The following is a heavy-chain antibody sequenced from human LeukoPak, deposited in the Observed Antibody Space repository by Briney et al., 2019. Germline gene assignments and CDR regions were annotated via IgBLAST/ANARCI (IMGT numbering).Heavy chain of an antibody. CDR3: ARDKIQGLLWFGELEL. D-gene: IGHD3-10*01. CDR1: GFTFDDYG. Sequence: GGSLRLSCAASGFTFDDYGMSWVRQAPGKGLEYVSAISSNGGSTYYANSVKGRFTISRDNSKNTLYLQMGSLRAEDMAVYYCARDKIQGLLWFGELELWGQGTLVTVSS. J-gene: IGHJ4*02. V-gene: IGHV3-64*01. CDR2: ISSNGGST.